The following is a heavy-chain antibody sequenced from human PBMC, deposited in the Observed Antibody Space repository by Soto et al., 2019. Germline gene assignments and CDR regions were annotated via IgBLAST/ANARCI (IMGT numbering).Heavy chain of an antibody. V-gene: IGHV4-31*03. Sequence: SETLSVTCPVSGGSLSSGACYWRWIRQHPGRGLEGIGHISYRGNTDYNPSLESRVAISLDTPRNQFSLKLRSVSAADTAVYYCAVSPNAAFFDYWGQGALVTVSS. CDR1: GGSLSSGACY. J-gene: IGHJ4*02. CDR3: AVSPNAAFFDY. D-gene: IGHD6-25*01. CDR2: ISYRGNT.